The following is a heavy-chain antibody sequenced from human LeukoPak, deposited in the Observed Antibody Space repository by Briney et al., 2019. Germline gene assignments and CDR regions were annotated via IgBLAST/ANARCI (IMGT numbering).Heavy chain of an antibody. D-gene: IGHD3-3*01. CDR2: IKKTGSET. CDR3: ARDQYDTWSRRGNFDS. Sequence: GGSLRLSCAASKFIFSNYWMSWVRQAPGKGLEWVAYIKKTGSETYYVDSVKGRFTITRDNARNSLFLQMNSLRAEDTAVFYCARDQYDTWSRRGNFDSWGQGTLVIVSS. V-gene: IGHV3-7*03. J-gene: IGHJ4*02. CDR1: KFIFSNYW.